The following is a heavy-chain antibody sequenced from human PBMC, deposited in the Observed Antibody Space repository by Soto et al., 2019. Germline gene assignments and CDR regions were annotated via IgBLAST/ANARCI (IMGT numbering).Heavy chain of an antibody. Sequence: GASVKVSCKASGGTFSSYAISWVRQAPGQGLEWKGGIIPIFGTANYAQKFQGRVTITADESTSTAYMEMSSLRSEDTAVYYCARDLGLAAAGSNFDYWGQGTLVTVSS. CDR2: IIPIFGTA. D-gene: IGHD6-13*01. CDR1: GGTFSSYA. J-gene: IGHJ4*02. V-gene: IGHV1-69*13. CDR3: ARDLGLAAAGSNFDY.